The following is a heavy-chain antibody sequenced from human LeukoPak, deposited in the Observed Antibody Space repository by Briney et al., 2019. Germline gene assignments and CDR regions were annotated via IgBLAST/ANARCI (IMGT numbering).Heavy chain of an antibody. CDR1: GFTFSSYG. CDR2: IRYDGSNK. Sequence: GGSLRLSCAASGFTFSSYGMHRVRQAPGKGLEWVAFIRYDGSNKYYTDSVKGRFTISRDNSKNTLYLQMNSLRAEDTAVYYCAKDRYNSGWYPDAFDIWGQGTMVTVSS. J-gene: IGHJ3*02. CDR3: AKDRYNSGWYPDAFDI. V-gene: IGHV3-30*02. D-gene: IGHD6-19*01.